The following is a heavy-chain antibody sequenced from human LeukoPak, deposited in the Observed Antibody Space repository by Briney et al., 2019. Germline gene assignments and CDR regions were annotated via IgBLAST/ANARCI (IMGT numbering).Heavy chain of an antibody. CDR1: GGSISSYY. V-gene: IGHV4-59*01. CDR2: IYYSGST. J-gene: IGHJ3*02. CDR3: ARDGLYYYDSSGYYHAFDI. Sequence: KTSETLSLTCTVSGGSISSYYWSWIRQPPGKGLEWIGYIYYSGSTNYNPSLKSRVTISVDTSKNQFSLKLSSVTAADTAVYYCARDGLYYYDSSGYYHAFDIWGQGTMVTVSS. D-gene: IGHD3-22*01.